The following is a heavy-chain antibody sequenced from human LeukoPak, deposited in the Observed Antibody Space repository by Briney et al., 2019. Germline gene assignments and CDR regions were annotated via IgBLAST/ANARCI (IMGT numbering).Heavy chain of an antibody. CDR2: ISSSSSYI. CDR3: ARLWGDCVPFDY. J-gene: IGHJ4*02. V-gene: IGHV3-21*01. CDR1: GFTFSSYS. D-gene: IGHD2-21*02. Sequence: GGSLRLSCAASGFTFSSYSMSWVRQAPGKGLEWVSSISSSSSYIYYSDSLKGRFTIARDNAKYSLYLQMNSLRAEDTAVYYCARLWGDCVPFDYWGQGTLVTVSS.